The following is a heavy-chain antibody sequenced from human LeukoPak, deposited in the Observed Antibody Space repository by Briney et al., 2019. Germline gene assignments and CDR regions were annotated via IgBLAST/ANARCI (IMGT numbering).Heavy chain of an antibody. CDR2: IHYSGRST. J-gene: IGHJ5*02. V-gene: IGHV4-39*01. D-gene: IGHD3-16*02. CDR3: ARGAYVWGSYLQNWDRRNYNWFDP. Sequence: PSETLSLTCTVSGGSIRSSSYYWGWIRQPPGKGLEWIGSIHYSGRSTYYNPSLKSRVTISVDTSKNQISLKLSSVTAADTAVYYCARGAYVWGSYLQNWDRRNYNWFDPWGQGTLVTVSS. CDR1: GGSIRSSSYY.